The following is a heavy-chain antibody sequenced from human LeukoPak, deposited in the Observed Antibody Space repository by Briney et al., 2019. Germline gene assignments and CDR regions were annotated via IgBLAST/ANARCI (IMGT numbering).Heavy chain of an antibody. Sequence: SETLSLTCTVSGDSISNYYWGWIRQPPGKGLEWIGYIYDSGSTDYNPSLKSRVTISVDTSKTQFSLQVTSVTAADTAVYYCARAPQLYHFDYWGQGTLVTVSS. CDR3: ARAPQLYHFDY. CDR2: IYDSGST. CDR1: GDSISNYY. D-gene: IGHD2-8*01. V-gene: IGHV4-59*01. J-gene: IGHJ4*02.